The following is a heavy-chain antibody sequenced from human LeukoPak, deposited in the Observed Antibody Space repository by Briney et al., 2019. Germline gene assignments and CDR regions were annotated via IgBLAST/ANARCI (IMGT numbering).Heavy chain of an antibody. CDR2: IDGSAATI. V-gene: IGHV3-11*01. D-gene: IGHD2-21*02. CDR1: GFTVSDYS. Sequence: GSLRLSCAASGFTVSDYSMNWIRQAPGQGLEWISNIDGSAATIYYADSVKGRFTISRDNAKNSLYLQMNSLRAEDTAVYYCARGKVSAAYWGQGTLVTVSS. CDR3: ARGKVSAAY. J-gene: IGHJ4*02.